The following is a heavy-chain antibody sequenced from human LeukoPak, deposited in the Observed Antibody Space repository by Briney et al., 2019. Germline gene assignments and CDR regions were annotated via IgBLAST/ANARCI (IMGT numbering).Heavy chain of an antibody. CDR1: GYTLTELS. D-gene: IGHD2-21*02. V-gene: IGHV1-24*01. Sequence: ASVKVSCKVSGYTLTELSMHWVRQAPGKGLEWMGGFDPEDGETIYAQKFQGRVTMTEDTSTDTAYMELSSLRSEDTAVYYCATAAVVVVTAIQGAFDIWGQGTMVTVSS. CDR2: FDPEDGET. CDR3: ATAAVVVVTAIQGAFDI. J-gene: IGHJ3*02.